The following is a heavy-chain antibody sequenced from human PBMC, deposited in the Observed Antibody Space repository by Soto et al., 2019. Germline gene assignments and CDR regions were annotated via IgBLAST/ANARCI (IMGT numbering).Heavy chain of an antibody. CDR1: GGTFSSYA. Sequence: SVKVSCKASGGTFSSYAISWVRQAPGQGLEWMGGIIPIFGTANYAQKFQGRVTITADESTSTAYMELSSLRSEDTAVYYCARYCSSTSCYVQGSYYYYYGMDVWGQGTTVTVAS. V-gene: IGHV1-69*13. CDR2: IIPIFGTA. CDR3: ARYCSSTSCYVQGSYYYYYGMDV. J-gene: IGHJ6*02. D-gene: IGHD2-2*01.